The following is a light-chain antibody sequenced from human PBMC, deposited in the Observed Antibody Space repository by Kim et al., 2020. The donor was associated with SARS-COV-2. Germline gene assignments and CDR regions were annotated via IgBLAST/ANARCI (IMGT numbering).Light chain of an antibody. CDR1: RSNIGTNT. CDR2: NNN. Sequence: QSVLTQPPSASGTPGQTVIISCSGSRSNIGTNTVNWYQQLPGTAPKLLIYNNNQRPSEVPDRFSGSKSGTSASLAISGLQSEDEADYYCAAWDDSPHGPVFGGGTQLTVL. J-gene: IGLJ3*02. V-gene: IGLV1-44*01. CDR3: AAWDDSPHGPV.